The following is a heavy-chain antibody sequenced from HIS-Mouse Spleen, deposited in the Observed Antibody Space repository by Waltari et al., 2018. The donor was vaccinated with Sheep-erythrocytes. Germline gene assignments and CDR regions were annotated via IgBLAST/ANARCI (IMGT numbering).Heavy chain of an antibody. CDR1: GVSIRSSSYH. V-gene: IGHV4-39*07. CDR2: IYYSGST. CDR3: ARDEGTYYDFWSGYPPSYYFDY. D-gene: IGHD3-3*01. Sequence: QLQLQESGPGLVKPSETLSLTCTVSGVSIRSSSYHWGWIRQPPGKGLEWIGSIYYSGSTYYNPSLKSRVTISVDTSKNQFSLKLSSVTAADTAVYYCARDEGTYYDFWSGYPPSYYFDYWGQGTLVTVSS. J-gene: IGHJ4*02.